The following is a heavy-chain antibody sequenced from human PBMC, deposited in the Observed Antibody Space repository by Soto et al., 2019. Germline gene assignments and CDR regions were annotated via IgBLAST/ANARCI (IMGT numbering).Heavy chain of an antibody. CDR3: ARDLLLDY. V-gene: IGHV4-59*01. CDR2: IYYSGST. Sequence: SETLSLTCTVSGGSISSYYWSWIRQPPGKGLEWIGYIYYSGSTNYNPSLKSRVTISVDTSKNQFSLKLSSVTAADTAVYYCARDLLLDYWGQGTLVTVSS. CDR1: GGSISSYY. D-gene: IGHD2-15*01. J-gene: IGHJ4*02.